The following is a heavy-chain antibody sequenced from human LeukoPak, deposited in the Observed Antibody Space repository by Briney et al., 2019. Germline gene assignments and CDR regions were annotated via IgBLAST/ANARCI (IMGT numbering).Heavy chain of an antibody. CDR3: TTDSGGGRPFDY. V-gene: IGHV3-7*01. CDR2: IRQDGSDK. J-gene: IGHJ4*01. CDR1: GFTFSSYA. Sequence: GGSLRLSCAASGFTFSSYAMSWVRQAPGKGLEWVANIRQDGSDKYYVDSVKGRFTISRDNAKNSLFLQMNSLRAEDTALYFCTTDSGGGRPFDYWGHGTLVIVSS. D-gene: IGHD6-6*01.